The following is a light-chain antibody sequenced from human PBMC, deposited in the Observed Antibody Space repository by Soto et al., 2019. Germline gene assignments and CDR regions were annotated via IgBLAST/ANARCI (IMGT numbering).Light chain of an antibody. CDR2: GAS. Sequence: EIVLTQSPGTLSLSPGERATLFCRASQSVSSTYLAWYQQKPGQAPRLLIYGASSRATGIPARFSGSGSGTEFTLTISSLQSEDFAVYYCQQYTNWPPWTFGQGPKVEIK. CDR1: QSVSSTY. CDR3: QQYTNWPPWT. V-gene: IGKV3-15*01. J-gene: IGKJ1*01.